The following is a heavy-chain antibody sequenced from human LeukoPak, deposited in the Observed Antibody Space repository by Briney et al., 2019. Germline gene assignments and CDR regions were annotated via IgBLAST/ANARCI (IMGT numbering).Heavy chain of an antibody. J-gene: IGHJ5*02. V-gene: IGHV4-59*08. CDR1: GRSVSSYY. Sequence: PSETLPLTCTVSGRSVSSYYWSWIRQPPGKGLEWIGYIYYSGSTNYTPSLKSRVTISVDTSKNQFSLKLSSVTAVDRAVFYCLCAIHYSVFDFRWFDPWGQGTLVTVSS. D-gene: IGHD5/OR15-5a*01. CDR3: LCAIHYSVFDFRWFDP. CDR2: IYYSGST.